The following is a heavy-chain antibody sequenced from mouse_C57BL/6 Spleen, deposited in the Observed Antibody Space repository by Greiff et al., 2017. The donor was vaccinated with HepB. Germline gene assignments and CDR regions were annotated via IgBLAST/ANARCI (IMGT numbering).Heavy chain of an antibody. CDR2: ISYDGSN. V-gene: IGHV3-6*01. CDR3: ASPYYDGSSYWYFDV. Sequence: EVKLQESGPGLVKPSQSLSLTCSVTGYSITSGYYWNWIRQSPGNKLEWMGYISYDGSNNYNPSLKNRISFTRNTSKNQFFLKLNSVTTEDTATYYCASPYYDGSSYWYFDVWGTGTTVTVSS. J-gene: IGHJ1*03. D-gene: IGHD1-1*01. CDR1: GYSITSGYY.